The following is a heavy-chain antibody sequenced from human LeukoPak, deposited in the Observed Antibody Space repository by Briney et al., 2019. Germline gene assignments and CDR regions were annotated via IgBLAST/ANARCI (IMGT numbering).Heavy chain of an antibody. CDR3: ARNPYDYDAFDI. Sequence: ASVKVSCKASGYTFTGYYMHWVRQAPGQGFEWMGRINPNSGGTNYAQKFQGRVTMTRDTSISTAYMELSRLRSDDTAVYYCARNPYDYDAFDIWGKGTMVTVSS. J-gene: IGHJ3*02. D-gene: IGHD5-12*01. V-gene: IGHV1-2*06. CDR2: INPNSGGT. CDR1: GYTFTGYY.